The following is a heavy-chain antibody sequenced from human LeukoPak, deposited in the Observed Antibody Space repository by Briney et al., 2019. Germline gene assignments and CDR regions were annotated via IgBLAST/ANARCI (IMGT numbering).Heavy chain of an antibody. CDR1: GGSISSGDYY. V-gene: IGHV4-30-4*01. CDR2: IYYSGST. J-gene: IGHJ4*02. D-gene: IGHD3-22*01. CDR3: ARVTYYYDSSGPPVYYFDY. Sequence: SETLSLTCTVSGGSISSGDYYWSWIRQPPGKGLEWIGYIYYSGSTYYNPSLKSRVTISVDRSKNQFSLKLSSVTAADTAVYYCARVTYYYDSSGPPVYYFDYWGQGTLVTVSS.